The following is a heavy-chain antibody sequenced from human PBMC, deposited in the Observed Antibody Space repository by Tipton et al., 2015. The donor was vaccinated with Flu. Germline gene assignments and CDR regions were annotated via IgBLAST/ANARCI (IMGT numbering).Heavy chain of an antibody. Sequence: TLSLTCTVSGGSIGSNYWSWMRQAPGKGLEWIGNIYHRGNTYHNPSLKSRVTISVDTSKNQFSLKLSSVTAADTAVYYCARRDYSNYVSDPRNWFDPWGQGTLVTVSS. CDR3: ARRDYSNYVSDPRNWFDP. D-gene: IGHD4-11*01. CDR1: GGSIGSNY. V-gene: IGHV4-59*08. CDR2: IYHRGNT. J-gene: IGHJ5*02.